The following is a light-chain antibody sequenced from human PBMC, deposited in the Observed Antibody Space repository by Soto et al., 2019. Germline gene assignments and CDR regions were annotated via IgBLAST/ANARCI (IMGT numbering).Light chain of an antibody. CDR2: GAS. CDR1: QSVSSNY. V-gene: IGKV3-20*01. CDR3: QQYGSSPPLT. J-gene: IGKJ4*01. Sequence: EIVFTQSPGTLSLSPGERATLSCSASQSVSSNYLAWYQQKPGQAPRLLIYGASSRATGIPDRFSGSGSGTDFTLTISRLEPEDFALYYCQQYGSSPPLTFGGGTKVDIK.